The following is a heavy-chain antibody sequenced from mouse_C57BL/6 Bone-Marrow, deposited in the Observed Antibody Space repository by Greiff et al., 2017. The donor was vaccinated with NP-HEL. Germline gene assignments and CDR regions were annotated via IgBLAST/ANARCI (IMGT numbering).Heavy chain of an antibody. CDR3: ARREGYGSPFAY. J-gene: IGHJ3*01. D-gene: IGHD1-1*01. V-gene: IGHV1-81*01. Sequence: QQSGAELARPGASVKLSCKASGYTFTSYGISWVKQRTGQGLEWIGEIYPRSGNTYYNEKFKGKATLTADKSSSTAYMELRSLTSEDSAVYFCARREGYGSPFAYWGQGTLVTVSA. CDR2: IYPRSGNT. CDR1: GYTFTSYG.